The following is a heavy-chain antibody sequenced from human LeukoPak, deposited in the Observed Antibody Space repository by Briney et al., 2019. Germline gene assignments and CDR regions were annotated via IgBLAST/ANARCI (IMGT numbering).Heavy chain of an antibody. CDR2: LDASAAPT. V-gene: IGHV3-23*01. Sequence: PGGSLRLSCAVSGFNFSAYAMSWVRQAPGEGLEWVSSLDASAAPTYYAESVKGRFTISRDNSKNTLYVQMNSLRAEDTAVYYCAKGSPWFGESTNWFDPWGQGTLVTVSS. D-gene: IGHD3-10*01. CDR3: AKGSPWFGESTNWFDP. CDR1: GFNFSAYA. J-gene: IGHJ5*02.